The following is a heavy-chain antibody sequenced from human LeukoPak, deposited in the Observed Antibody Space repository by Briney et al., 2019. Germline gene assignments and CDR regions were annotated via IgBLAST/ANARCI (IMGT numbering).Heavy chain of an antibody. V-gene: IGHV4-59*01. CDR2: IYYSGST. Sequence: KTSETLSLTCTVSGGSISSYYWSWVRQPPGKGLEWIGDIYYSGSTNYIPSLKSRVTISVDTSKNQFSLQLSSVTAADTAVYYCARDRYGDTTLDYWGQGTLVTVSS. CDR1: GGSISSYY. CDR3: ARDRYGDTTLDY. D-gene: IGHD4-17*01. J-gene: IGHJ4*02.